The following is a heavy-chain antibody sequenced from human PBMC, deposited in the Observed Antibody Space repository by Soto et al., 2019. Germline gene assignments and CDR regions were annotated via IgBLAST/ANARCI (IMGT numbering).Heavy chain of an antibody. V-gene: IGHV4-30-4*01. CDR1: GGSISSGDYC. CDR3: ARGPKQALWVSWFDP. Sequence: SETLSLTCTVSGGSISSGDYCWSWIRQPPGKGLEWIGYIFYSGSTYYNPSLKSRVTISVDTSKNQFSLKLRTVTTADTAVYYCARGPKQALWVSWFDPWGQGTLVTVSS. J-gene: IGHJ5*02. D-gene: IGHD3-10*01. CDR2: IFYSGST.